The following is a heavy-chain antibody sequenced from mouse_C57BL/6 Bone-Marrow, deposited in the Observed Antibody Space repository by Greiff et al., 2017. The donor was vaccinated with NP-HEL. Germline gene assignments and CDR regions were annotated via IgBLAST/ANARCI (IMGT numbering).Heavy chain of an antibody. V-gene: IGHV1-78*01. Sequence: VQLQQSDAELVKPGASVKISCKVSGYTFTDPTIHWMKQRPEQGLAWIGYIYPSDGSTKYNEKFKGKATLTADKSSSTAYMQLNSLTSEDSAVYFCAGAYYSNRAWFAYWGQGTLVTVSA. J-gene: IGHJ3*01. D-gene: IGHD2-5*01. CDR1: GYTFTDPT. CDR3: AGAYYSNRAWFAY. CDR2: IYPSDGST.